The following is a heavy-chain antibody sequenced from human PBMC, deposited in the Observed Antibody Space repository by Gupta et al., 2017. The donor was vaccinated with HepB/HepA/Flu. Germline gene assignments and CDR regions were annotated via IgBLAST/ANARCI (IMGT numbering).Heavy chain of an antibody. Sequence: QVQLQQWGAGLLKPSETLSLTCAVYGGSFSGYYWSWIRQPPGKGLEWLGEINHSGSTNYNPSLKSRVTISVDTSKNQFSLKLSSVTAADTAVYYCARLGDHKYYDFWSGYYTGTLNSYYYMDVWGKGTTVTVSS. CDR1: GGSFSGYY. CDR2: INHSGST. J-gene: IGHJ6*03. V-gene: IGHV4-34*01. D-gene: IGHD3-3*01. CDR3: ARLGDHKYYDFWSGYYTGTLNSYYYMDV.